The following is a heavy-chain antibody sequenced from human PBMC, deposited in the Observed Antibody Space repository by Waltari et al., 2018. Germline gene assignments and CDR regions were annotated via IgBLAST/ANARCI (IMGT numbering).Heavy chain of an antibody. CDR2: IKTNSEGATT. V-gene: IGHV3-15*01. D-gene: IGHD6-25*01. CDR1: GCSPDTSKSAY. J-gene: IGHJ4*02. CDR3: VTDRGNFDY. Sequence: EVQLVESGGGLVQPGGSLRRAWWVSGCSPDTSKSAYMSWVRQAPTGGLEWIGRIKTNSEGATTEFAAPLKGRFSISRDDSKKTLYLQLSSLEKDDTAVYYCVTDRGNFDYWGQGTLVTVSS.